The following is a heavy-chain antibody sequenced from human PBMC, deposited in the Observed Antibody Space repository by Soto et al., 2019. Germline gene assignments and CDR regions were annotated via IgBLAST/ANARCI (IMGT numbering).Heavy chain of an antibody. Sequence: QITLKESGPTLVKPTQTLTLTCTFSGFSLSTSGVGVGWIRQPPGKALEWLALIYWDDDKRYSPSLKSRLTITKDTSKNQVVLTMTNMDPVDTATYYCAHSEIAAAGSFMYYGMDVWGQGTTVTVSS. CDR1: GFSLSTSGVG. CDR3: AHSEIAAAGSFMYYGMDV. J-gene: IGHJ6*02. D-gene: IGHD6-13*01. V-gene: IGHV2-5*02. CDR2: IYWDDDK.